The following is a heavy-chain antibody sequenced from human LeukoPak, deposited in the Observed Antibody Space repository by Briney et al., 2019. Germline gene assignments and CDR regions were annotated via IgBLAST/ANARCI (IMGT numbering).Heavy chain of an antibody. CDR1: GGSFSGYY. V-gene: IGHV4-34*01. D-gene: IGHD4-17*01. Sequence: PSETLSLTCAVYGGSFSGYYWSWIRQPPGKGLEWIGEINHSGSTNYNPSLKSRVTISVDTSKNQFSLKLSSVTAADTAVYYCARVTMVTTRVQYFDYWGQGTLVTVSS. CDR3: ARVTMVTTRVQYFDY. CDR2: INHSGST. J-gene: IGHJ4*02.